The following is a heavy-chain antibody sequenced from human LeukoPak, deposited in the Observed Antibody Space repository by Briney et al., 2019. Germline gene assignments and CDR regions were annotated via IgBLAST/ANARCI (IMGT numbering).Heavy chain of an antibody. J-gene: IGHJ4*02. D-gene: IGHD3-9*01. CDR1: GFTFSSYD. V-gene: IGHV3-23*01. CDR2: LSDSGSNT. Sequence: QPGGSLRLSCAASGFTFSSYDMSWVRQAPGKGLEWVSALSDSGSNTYYADSVKGRFTISRDNSKNTLYLQMNSLRAEDTAVYYCAKDVDPVQYFGQTSHWGQGTLVTVSS. CDR3: AKDVDPVQYFGQTSH.